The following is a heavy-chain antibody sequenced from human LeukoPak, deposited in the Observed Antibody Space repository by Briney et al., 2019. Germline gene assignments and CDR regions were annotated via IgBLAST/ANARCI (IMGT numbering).Heavy chain of an antibody. CDR2: VSAYGGNT. J-gene: IGHJ4*02. Sequence: GASVKVSFKAPGYTFTNYGINWVRQAPGQGLEWMGWVSAYGGNTNYAQKFQGRVTMTTDTSTTTAYLDLRSLTSDDTAVYYCLTGGRGVPAAPLFDHWGQGTLVIVS. V-gene: IGHV1-18*01. CDR1: GYTFTNYG. CDR3: LTGGRGVPAAPLFDH. D-gene: IGHD2-2*01.